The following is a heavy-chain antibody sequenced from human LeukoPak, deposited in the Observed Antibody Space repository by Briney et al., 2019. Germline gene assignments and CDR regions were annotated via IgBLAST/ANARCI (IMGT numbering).Heavy chain of an antibody. CDR3: ARQRITIFGVVPPFDY. J-gene: IGHJ4*02. CDR2: IYYSGST. V-gene: IGHV4-39*01. D-gene: IGHD3-3*01. Sequence: SETLSLTCTVSGGSISSSSYYWVGIRQPPGKALEWIGSIYYSGSTYYNPSLKSRVTISVDTSKNQFSLKLSSVTAADTAVYYCARQRITIFGVVPPFDYWGQGTLVTVSS. CDR1: GGSISSSSYY.